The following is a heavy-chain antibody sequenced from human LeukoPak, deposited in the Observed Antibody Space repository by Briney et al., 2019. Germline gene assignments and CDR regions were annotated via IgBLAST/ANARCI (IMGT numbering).Heavy chain of an antibody. Sequence: ASVKVSCKASGYTFTGYYMHWVRPAPGQGLEWMGWINPNSGGTNYAQKFQGRVTMTRDTSISTAYMELSRLRSDDTAVYYCATKSFDAMIDFDYWGQGTLVTVSS. J-gene: IGHJ4*02. D-gene: IGHD3-22*01. CDR1: GYTFTGYY. V-gene: IGHV1-2*02. CDR2: INPNSGGT. CDR3: ATKSFDAMIDFDY.